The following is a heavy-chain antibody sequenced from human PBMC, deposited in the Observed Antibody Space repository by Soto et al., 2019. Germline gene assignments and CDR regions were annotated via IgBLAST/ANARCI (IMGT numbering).Heavy chain of an antibody. V-gene: IGHV1-18*04. J-gene: IGHJ4*02. CDR2: ISAYNGNT. CDR3: ARDRDSSRWLDY. Sequence: GASVKVSCKASGYPFTSYCISWVRQAPGQGLEWMGWISAYNGNTNYEQKLQGRVTMTTDTSTSTAYMELRSLRSDDTAVYYCARDRDSSRWLDYWGQGIQVTVSS. D-gene: IGHD6-13*01. CDR1: GYPFTSYC.